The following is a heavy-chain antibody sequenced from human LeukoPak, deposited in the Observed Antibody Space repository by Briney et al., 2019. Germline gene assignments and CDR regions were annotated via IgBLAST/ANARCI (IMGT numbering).Heavy chain of an antibody. CDR2: IKVDGSER. CDR1: GFTFSKTW. CDR3: ARDWNYGFDY. V-gene: IGHV3-7*01. D-gene: IGHD1-7*01. Sequence: GGSLRLPCAASGFTFSKTWVSWVRHAPGKGLEWVANIKVDGSERYYVDSVKGRFTISRDNAKSSLYLQMNSLRAEDTAIYYCARDWNYGFDYWGQGTLVPVSS. J-gene: IGHJ4*02.